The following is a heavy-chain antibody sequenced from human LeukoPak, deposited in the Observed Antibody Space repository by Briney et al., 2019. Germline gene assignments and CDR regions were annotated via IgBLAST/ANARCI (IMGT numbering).Heavy chain of an antibody. Sequence: GGSLRLSCAASGFTFSNAWMSWVRQAPGKGLEWVGRIKSNTDGGTTDYAAPVKGRFTISRDDSKNTLYLQMNSLKTEDTAVYYCTTDFPVDTAIPGGQGTLVTVSS. D-gene: IGHD5-18*01. CDR2: IKSNTDGGTT. CDR3: TTDFPVDTAIP. V-gene: IGHV3-15*01. CDR1: GFTFSNAW. J-gene: IGHJ4*02.